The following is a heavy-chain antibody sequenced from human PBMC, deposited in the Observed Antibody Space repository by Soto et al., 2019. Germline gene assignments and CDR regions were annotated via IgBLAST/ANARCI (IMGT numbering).Heavy chain of an antibody. J-gene: IGHJ5*02. D-gene: IGHD6-13*01. CDR2: ISSNSAYI. CDR1: GFTFRSFT. V-gene: IGHV3-21*01. Sequence: GGSLRLYCAASGFTFRSFTMNWVRQAPGKGLEWVSTISSNSAYIYYTDALRGRFTISRDNAKNSLHLQMNSLRAEDTAVYYCTRDASRDSSARGWFDPWGPGTLVTVSS. CDR3: TRDASRDSSARGWFDP.